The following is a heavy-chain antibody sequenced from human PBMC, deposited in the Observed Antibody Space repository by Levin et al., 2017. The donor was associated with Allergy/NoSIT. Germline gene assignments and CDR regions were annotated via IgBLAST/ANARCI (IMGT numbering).Heavy chain of an antibody. V-gene: IGHV3-48*04. Sequence: GGSLRLSCAASGFTFSSYSMNWVRQAPGKGLEWISYIRPDNDIRSYADSVKGRFTISRDNARYSLYLQMNSLRAADTAVYYCARDHSWSSDSWGQGTLVTVSS. CDR2: IRPDNDIR. CDR3: ARDHSWSSDS. D-gene: IGHD2-8*02. J-gene: IGHJ4*02. CDR1: GFTFSSYS.